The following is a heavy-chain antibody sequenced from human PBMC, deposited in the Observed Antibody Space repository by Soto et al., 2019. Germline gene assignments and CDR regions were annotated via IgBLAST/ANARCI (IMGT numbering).Heavy chain of an antibody. V-gene: IGHV4-39*01. CDR2: IYYSGST. CDR1: GGSISSSSYY. D-gene: IGHD6-6*01. Sequence: KASETLSLTCTVSGGSISSSSYYWGWIRQPPGKGLEWIGSIYYSGSTYYNPSLKSRVTISVDTSKNQFSLKLSSVTAADTAVYYCARTKYSYSSSSRGNWFDPWGQGTLVTVSS. CDR3: ARTKYSYSSSSRGNWFDP. J-gene: IGHJ5*02.